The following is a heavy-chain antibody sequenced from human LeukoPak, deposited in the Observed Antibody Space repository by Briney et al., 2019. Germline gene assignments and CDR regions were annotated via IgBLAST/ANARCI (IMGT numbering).Heavy chain of an antibody. D-gene: IGHD3-9*01. Sequence: GGSLRLSCAASGFTFSSYGMSWVRQAPGKGLEWVSAISGSSGSTYYADSVKGRFTISRDNSKNTLYLQMNSLRAEDTAVYYCAKDAPSYYDILTGQDYWGQGTLVTVSS. CDR3: AKDAPSYYDILTGQDY. J-gene: IGHJ4*02. CDR1: GFTFSSYG. V-gene: IGHV3-23*01. CDR2: ISGSSGST.